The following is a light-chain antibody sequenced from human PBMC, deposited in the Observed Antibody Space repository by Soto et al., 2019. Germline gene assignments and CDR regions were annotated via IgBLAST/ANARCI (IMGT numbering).Light chain of an antibody. CDR1: QRITTY. CDR3: QQSYCIPYT. Sequence: IQMTQSPSSLSASVGDRVTITCRASQRITTYLNWYQQKPGKAPKLLISTSGTLQRGVPSRFSGSGSGTDFTLTITALRPEDFATYFCQQSYCIPYTFVQGTKLEIK. V-gene: IGKV1-39*01. J-gene: IGKJ2*01. CDR2: TSG.